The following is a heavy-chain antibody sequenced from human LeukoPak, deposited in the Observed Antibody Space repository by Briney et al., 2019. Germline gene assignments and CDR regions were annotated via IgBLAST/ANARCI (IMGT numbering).Heavy chain of an antibody. D-gene: IGHD1-26*01. V-gene: IGHV1-2*02. J-gene: IGHJ4*02. CDR2: INPNSDGT. CDR3: ARQDYSGSYLFNY. CDR1: GYTFTGYY. Sequence: ASVKVSCKASGYTFTGYYMHSVRQAPGQGLEWMGWINPNSDGTDYAQKFQCRVTMTRDTSISTAYMELSRLRSDDTAVYYCARQDYSGSYLFNYWGQGTLVTVSS.